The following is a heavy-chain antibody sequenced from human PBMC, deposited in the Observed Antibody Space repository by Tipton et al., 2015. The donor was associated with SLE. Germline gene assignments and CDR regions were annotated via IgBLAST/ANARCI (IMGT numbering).Heavy chain of an antibody. D-gene: IGHD3-10*01. J-gene: IGHJ4*02. CDR2: ISGSGGST. CDR3: AKDLLLWFGETVDY. V-gene: IGHV3-23*01. CDR1: GFTFSSYA. Sequence: SGFTFSSYAMSWVRQAPGKGLEWVSAISGSGGSTYYADSVKGRFTISRANSKNTLYLQMNSLRAEDTAVYYCAKDLLLWFGETVDYWGQGTLVTVSS.